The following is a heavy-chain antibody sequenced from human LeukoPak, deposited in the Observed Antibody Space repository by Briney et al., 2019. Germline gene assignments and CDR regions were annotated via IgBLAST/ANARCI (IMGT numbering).Heavy chain of an antibody. CDR3: ARDREGLLNWFDP. D-gene: IGHD1-26*01. CDR1: GFTFSSYS. V-gene: IGHV3-48*01. Sequence: PGGSLRLSCAASGFTFSSYSMNWVRQAPGKGLEWVSYISSSSSTIYYADSVKGRFTISRDNAKNSLYLQMNSLRAEDTAVYYCARDREGLLNWFDPWGQGTLVTVSS. J-gene: IGHJ5*02. CDR2: ISSSSSTI.